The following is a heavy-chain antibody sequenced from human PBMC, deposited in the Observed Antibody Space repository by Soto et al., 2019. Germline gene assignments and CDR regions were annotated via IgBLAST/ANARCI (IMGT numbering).Heavy chain of an antibody. Sequence: ASVKVSCKASGYTFPSYDINWVRQATGQGLEWMGWMNPNSGNRGYAQQFQGRVTMTRDTSISTAYMELSSLRPEDTAVYYCARVQSYRDSCGYNDHWGQGTLVTVSS. CDR1: GYTFPSYD. CDR3: ARVQSYRDSCGYNDH. V-gene: IGHV1-8*01. J-gene: IGHJ1*01. CDR2: MNPNSGNR. D-gene: IGHD3-22*01.